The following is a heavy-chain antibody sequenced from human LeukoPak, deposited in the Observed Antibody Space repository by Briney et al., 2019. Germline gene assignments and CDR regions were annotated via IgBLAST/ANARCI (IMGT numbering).Heavy chain of an antibody. CDR1: GFTFSSYW. CDR3: ARGRGPYGWFDP. Sequence: AGGSLRLSCAASGFTFSSYWMTWVRQAPGKGLEWVANIKEDGSQKYYVDSVKGRFTISRDNAKNTLYLQMNSLRVEDTAEYYCARGRGPYGWFDPWGQGTLVTVSS. CDR2: IKEDGSQK. J-gene: IGHJ5*02. V-gene: IGHV3-7*01. D-gene: IGHD3-10*01.